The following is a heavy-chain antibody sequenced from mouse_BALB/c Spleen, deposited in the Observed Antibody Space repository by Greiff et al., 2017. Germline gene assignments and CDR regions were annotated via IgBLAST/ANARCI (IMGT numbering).Heavy chain of an antibody. CDR1: GYSFTGYT. Sequence: VHVKQSGPELVKPGASMKISCKASGYSFTGYTMNWVKQSHGKNLEWIGLINPYNGGTSYNQKFKGKATLTVDKSSSTAYMELLSLTSEDSAVYYCARNRYRYDEYYAMDYWGQGTSVTVSS. CDR2: INPYNGGT. D-gene: IGHD2-14*01. J-gene: IGHJ4*01. CDR3: ARNRYRYDEYYAMDY. V-gene: IGHV1-18*01.